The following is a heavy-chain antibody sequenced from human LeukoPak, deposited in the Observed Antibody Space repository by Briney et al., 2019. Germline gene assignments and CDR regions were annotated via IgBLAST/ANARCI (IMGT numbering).Heavy chain of an antibody. CDR1: GGSISSSSYY. J-gene: IGHJ6*03. V-gene: IGHV4-39*07. CDR2: IYYSGST. Sequence: PSETLSLTCTVSGGSISSSSYYWGWIRQPPGKGLEWIGSIYYSGSTYYNPSLKSRVTISVDTSKNQFSLKLSSVTAADTAVYYCARGNTVTPYYMDVWGKGTTVTVSS. CDR3: ARGNTVTPYYMDV. D-gene: IGHD4-17*01.